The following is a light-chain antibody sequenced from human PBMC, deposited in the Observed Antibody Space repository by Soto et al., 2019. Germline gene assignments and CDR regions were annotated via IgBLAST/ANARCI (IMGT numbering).Light chain of an antibody. CDR2: KAS. Sequence: DIQMTQSPSTMSASVGDRATITCRASQSINSWLAWYQQKPGKAPKLLIYKASSLESGVPSRFSGRGSGTESTLTISGLQPDDFANYYCQQYNSYGYTFGQGTKLEIK. J-gene: IGKJ2*01. CDR3: QQYNSYGYT. CDR1: QSINSW. V-gene: IGKV1-5*03.